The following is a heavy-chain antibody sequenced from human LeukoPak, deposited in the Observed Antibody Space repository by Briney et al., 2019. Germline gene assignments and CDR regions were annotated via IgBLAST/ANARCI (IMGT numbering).Heavy chain of an antibody. CDR1: GYSFNNFW. V-gene: IGHV5-51*01. Sequence: GESLKISCKGSGYSFNNFWIGWVRQMPGKGLEWMAVIYPGDSDARYSPSFQGQVTISADKSINTAYLQWSSLKASDTAMHYCARHGVPARFSYFDNWGQGTLVTVSS. D-gene: IGHD2-2*01. J-gene: IGHJ4*02. CDR2: IYPGDSDA. CDR3: ARHGVPARFSYFDN.